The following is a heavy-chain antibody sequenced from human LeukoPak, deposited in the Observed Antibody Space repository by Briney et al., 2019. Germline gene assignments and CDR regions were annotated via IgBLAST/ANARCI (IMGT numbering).Heavy chain of an antibody. V-gene: IGHV4-39*07. CDR1: GGSISSSSYY. CDR3: ARRGDFWSGYYTSDY. CDR2: IYYSGST. D-gene: IGHD3-3*01. Sequence: PSETLSLTCTVSGGSISSSSYYWGWIRQPPGKGLEWIGSIYYSGSTYYNPSLKSRVTISVDTSKNQFSLKLSSVTAADTAVYYCARRGDFWSGYYTSDYWGQGTLVTVSS. J-gene: IGHJ4*02.